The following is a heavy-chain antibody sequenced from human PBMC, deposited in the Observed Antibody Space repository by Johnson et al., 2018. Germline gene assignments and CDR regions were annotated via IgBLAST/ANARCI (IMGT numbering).Heavy chain of an antibody. V-gene: IGHV1-69*09. CDR3: ARARRVVVPAAIQVADYYYYNMDV. CDR2: IIPILGIA. Sequence: QVQLVQSGAEVKKPGSSVKVSCKASGGTFSSYTITWVRQAPGQGLEWMGKIIPILGIANYAQKFQGRVTITADESTSTAYMEVRSLMSADTAGYYCARARRVVVPAAIQVADYYYYNMDVWGKGTTVTVSS. D-gene: IGHD2-2*01. CDR1: GGTFSSYT. J-gene: IGHJ6*03.